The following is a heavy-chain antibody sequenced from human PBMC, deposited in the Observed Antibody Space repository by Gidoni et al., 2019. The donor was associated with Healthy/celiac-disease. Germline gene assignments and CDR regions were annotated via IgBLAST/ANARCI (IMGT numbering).Heavy chain of an antibody. CDR1: GFTVSSTY. V-gene: IGHV3-53*01. Sequence: EVQLVESGGGLIQPGGSLRLSCAASGFTVSSTYMSWVRQAPGKGLGWVSVIYSGGSTYYADSVKGRFTISRDNSKNTLYLQMNSLRAEDTAVYYCARAAWYDILTGSHYYGMDVWGQGTTVTVSS. CDR3: ARAAWYDILTGSHYYGMDV. D-gene: IGHD3-9*01. J-gene: IGHJ6*02. CDR2: IYSGGST.